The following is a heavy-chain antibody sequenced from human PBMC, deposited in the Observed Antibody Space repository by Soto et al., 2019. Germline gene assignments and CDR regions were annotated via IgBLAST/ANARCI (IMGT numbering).Heavy chain of an antibody. J-gene: IGHJ6*02. Sequence: ASVKVSCKASGGTFSSYAISWVRQATGQGLEWMGGIIPIFGTANYAQKFQGRVTITADESTSTAYMELSSLRSEDTAVYYCARDRRYCSSTSCQLGHYYYYYGMDVCGQGTTVTVSS. CDR3: ARDRRYCSSTSCQLGHYYYYYGMDV. V-gene: IGHV1-69*13. D-gene: IGHD2-2*01. CDR1: GGTFSSYA. CDR2: IIPIFGTA.